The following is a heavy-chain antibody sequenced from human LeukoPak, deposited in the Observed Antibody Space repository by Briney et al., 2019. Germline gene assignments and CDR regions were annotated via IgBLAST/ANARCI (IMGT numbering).Heavy chain of an antibody. Sequence: SETLSLTCTVSGGSISSGSYYWSWIRQPAGKGLEWIGRIYTSGSTNYNPSLKSRVTISLDTSKNQFSLKLSSVTAADTAVYYCATSRQLLDNWFDPWGQGTLVTVSS. V-gene: IGHV4-61*02. CDR3: ATSRQLLDNWFDP. J-gene: IGHJ5*02. D-gene: IGHD2-2*01. CDR2: IYTSGST. CDR1: GGSISSGSYY.